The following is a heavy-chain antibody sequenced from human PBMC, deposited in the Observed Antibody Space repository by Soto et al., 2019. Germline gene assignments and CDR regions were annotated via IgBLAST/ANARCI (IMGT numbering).Heavy chain of an antibody. V-gene: IGHV4-31*03. CDR2: IYYSGST. J-gene: IGHJ4*02. CDR3: ARGLRWGSGSYYPDY. Sequence: QVQLQESGPGLVKPSQTLSLTCTVSGGSISSGGYYWSWIRQHPGKGLEWIGYIYYSGSTYYNPSRKSRVTISVDTSKKQFSLKLSSVTAAETAVYYCARGLRWGSGSYYPDYWGQGTLVTVSS. D-gene: IGHD3-10*01. CDR1: GGSISSGGYY.